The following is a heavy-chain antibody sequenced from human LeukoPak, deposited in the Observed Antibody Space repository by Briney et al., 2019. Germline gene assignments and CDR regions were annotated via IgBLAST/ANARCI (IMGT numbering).Heavy chain of an antibody. Sequence: GRSLRLSCEASGFTFSTYAIHWVRQAPGKGLEWVSAISGSGGSTYYADSVKGRFTISRDNSKNTLYLQMNSLRAEDTAVYYCAKNVGIAAAGTFDYWGQGTLVTVSS. J-gene: IGHJ4*02. CDR1: GFTFSTYA. CDR3: AKNVGIAAAGTFDY. CDR2: ISGSGGST. V-gene: IGHV3-23*01. D-gene: IGHD6-13*01.